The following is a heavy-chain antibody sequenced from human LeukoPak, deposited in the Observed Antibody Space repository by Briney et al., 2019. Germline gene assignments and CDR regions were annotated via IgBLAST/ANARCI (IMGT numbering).Heavy chain of an antibody. CDR2: IDPSDSYT. Sequence: NHGESLKISCKGSGYSFTTYWISWVRRMPGKGLEWMGRIDPSDSYTKYSPSFQGLVTLSADKSISTAYLQWSSLVASDTAMYYCARLNYYGSGSYSHDYWGQGTLVTVSS. D-gene: IGHD3-10*01. CDR1: GYSFTTYW. V-gene: IGHV5-10-1*01. J-gene: IGHJ4*02. CDR3: ARLNYYGSGSYSHDY.